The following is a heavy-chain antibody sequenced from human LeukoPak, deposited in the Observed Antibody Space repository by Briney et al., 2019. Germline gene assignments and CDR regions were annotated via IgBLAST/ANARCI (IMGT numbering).Heavy chain of an antibody. CDR1: GFSFRSYG. CDR2: IQYDGSDK. Sequence: GGYLRLSCAASGFSFRSYGMHWVRQAPGKGLEWLSFIQYDGSDKYYAESVKGRLTISRDNSKNTLYLQMNSLRPEDTAVYYCAKWGVGSKYVLQHWGQGTLVTVSS. D-gene: IGHD3-16*01. V-gene: IGHV3-30*02. J-gene: IGHJ1*01. CDR3: AKWGVGSKYVLQH.